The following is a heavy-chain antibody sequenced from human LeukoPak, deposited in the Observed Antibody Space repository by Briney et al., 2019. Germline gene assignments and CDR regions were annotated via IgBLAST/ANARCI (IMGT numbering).Heavy chain of an antibody. J-gene: IGHJ4*02. V-gene: IGHV1-69*13. D-gene: IGHD2-15*01. Sequence: SVKVSCKASGGTFSSYAISWVRQAPGQGLEWMGGIIPIFGTANYAQKFQGRVTITADESTSTAYMELSSLRSEDTAVYYCARVLQSCQWPYCSGGSCYSGYFDYWGQGTLVTVSS. CDR1: GGTFSSYA. CDR2: IIPIFGTA. CDR3: ARVLQSCQWPYCSGGSCYSGYFDY.